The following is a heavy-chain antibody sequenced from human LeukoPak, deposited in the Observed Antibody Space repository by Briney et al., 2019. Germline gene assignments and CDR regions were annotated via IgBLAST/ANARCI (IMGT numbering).Heavy chain of an antibody. J-gene: IGHJ4*02. Sequence: GGSLRLSCAASGFTVSSNYMSWVRQAPGKGLEWVSVIYSGGSTYYADSVKGRFTISRDNSKNTLYLQMNSLRAEDTAVYYCARVRSGDVFDHWGQGTLVTVSS. CDR2: IYSGGST. CDR1: GFTVSSNY. CDR3: ARVRSGDVFDH. V-gene: IGHV3-66*02. D-gene: IGHD3-10*01.